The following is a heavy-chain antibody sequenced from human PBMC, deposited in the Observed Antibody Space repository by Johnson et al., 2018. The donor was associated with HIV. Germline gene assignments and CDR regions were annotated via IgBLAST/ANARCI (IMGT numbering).Heavy chain of an antibody. V-gene: IGHV3-30*18. CDR1: GFTFSSYG. D-gene: IGHD3-3*01. J-gene: IGHJ3*02. CDR3: AKDSTYYDSGGAFDI. Sequence: QVKLVESGGGVVQQGGSLRLSCAASGFTFSSYGMHWVRQAPGKGLEWVAVISYDGSNKYYADSVKGRFTISRDNSKNTLYLQMNSLRAEDTAVYYCAKDSTYYDSGGAFDIWGQGTMVTVSS. CDR2: ISYDGSNK.